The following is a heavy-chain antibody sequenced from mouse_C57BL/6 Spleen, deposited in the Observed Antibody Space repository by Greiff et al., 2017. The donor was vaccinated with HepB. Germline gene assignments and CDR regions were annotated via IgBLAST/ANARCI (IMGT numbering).Heavy chain of an antibody. CDR3: ARSDYYGSVFDY. Sequence: QVQLQQPGAELVRPGSSVKLSCKASGYTFTSYWMHWVKQRPIQGLEWIGNIDPSDSETHYNQKFKDKATLTVDKSSSTAYMQLSSLTSEDSAVYYWARSDYYGSVFDYWGQGTTLTVSS. D-gene: IGHD1-1*01. J-gene: IGHJ2*01. V-gene: IGHV1-52*01. CDR2: IDPSDSET. CDR1: GYTFTSYW.